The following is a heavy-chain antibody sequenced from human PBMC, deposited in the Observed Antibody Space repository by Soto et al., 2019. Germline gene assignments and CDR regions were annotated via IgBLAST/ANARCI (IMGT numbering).Heavy chain of an antibody. CDR2: ISSTTNYI. J-gene: IGHJ4*02. CDR1: GFTFTRYS. V-gene: IGHV3-21*01. CDR3: ATAEVDY. Sequence: GGSLRLSCAASGFTFTRYSMNWVRQAPGKGLEWVSSISSTTNYIYYADSMKGRFTVSRDNAKNTLYLQMNSLRAEDTAVYYCATAEVDYWGPGTLVTVSS.